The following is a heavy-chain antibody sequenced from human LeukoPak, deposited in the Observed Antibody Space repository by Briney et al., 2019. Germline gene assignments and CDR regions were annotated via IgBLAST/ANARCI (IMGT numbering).Heavy chain of an antibody. V-gene: IGHV5-51*01. CDR2: IYPGDSDT. D-gene: IGHD1-26*01. CDR1: GYSFNMYW. J-gene: IGHJ5*02. CDR3: ARWTTTTTALDS. Sequence: GESLKISCKGSGYSFNMYWIGWVRQMPGKGLEWMGIIYPGDSDTRYSPSFQGQVTISADKSIGTAYLQWSSLKASDTAMYYCARWTTTTTALDSWGQGTLVTVSS.